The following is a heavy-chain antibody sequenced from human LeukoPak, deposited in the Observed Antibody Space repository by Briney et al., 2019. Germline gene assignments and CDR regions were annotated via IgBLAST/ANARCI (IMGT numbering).Heavy chain of an antibody. CDR1: GYTFADDY. V-gene: IGHV1-2*02. Sequence: AASVKVSCKASGYTFADDYMHWVRQAPGQGLEWMGWISPKSDGTKYAQKFQGRVTMTRDTTISTAYMELSSLRSDDTAVYYCARGDRYYDTSGYRSFDHWGQGTQVTVSS. CDR2: ISPKSDGT. D-gene: IGHD3-22*01. J-gene: IGHJ4*02. CDR3: ARGDRYYDTSGYRSFDH.